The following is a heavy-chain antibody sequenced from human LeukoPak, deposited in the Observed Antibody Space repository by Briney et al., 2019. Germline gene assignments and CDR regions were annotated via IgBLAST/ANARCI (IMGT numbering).Heavy chain of an antibody. CDR3: ARPGYCSGGSCSTGDY. V-gene: IGHV1-18*04. CDR1: GYTLTSYG. CDR2: IGAYNGNT. Sequence: ASVKVSCKASGYTLTSYGISWVRQAPGQGPEWMGWIGAYNGNTNYAQKLQGRVTMTTDTSTSTAYMELRSLRSDDTAVYYCARPGYCSGGSCSTGDYWGQGTLVTVSS. J-gene: IGHJ4*02. D-gene: IGHD2-15*01.